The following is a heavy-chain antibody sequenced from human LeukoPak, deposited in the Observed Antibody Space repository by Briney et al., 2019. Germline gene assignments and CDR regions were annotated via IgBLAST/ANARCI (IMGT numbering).Heavy chain of an antibody. CDR3: ARAHYGDYFDY. Sequence: PGRSLRLSCAASGFTFSSYGMHWVRQAPGKGLEWVAVIWYDGSNKYYADSVKGRFTISRDNSKNTLYLQMNSLRAEDTAVYYYARAHYGDYFDYWGQGTLVTVSS. J-gene: IGHJ4*02. CDR2: IWYDGSNK. V-gene: IGHV3-33*01. D-gene: IGHD4-17*01. CDR1: GFTFSSYG.